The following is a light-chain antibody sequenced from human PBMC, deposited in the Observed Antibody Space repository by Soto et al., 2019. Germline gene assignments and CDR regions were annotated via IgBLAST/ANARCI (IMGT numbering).Light chain of an antibody. J-gene: IGKJ2*01. Sequence: DIQMTQSPSSLSASVGDRVAITCRSSQTVTFSLNWYQQKPGRAPKLLIHAASSLQGGVPSRFSGSGSGTDFTLTINGLQPEDFATYYCQQSYSSPYTFGHGSKLEIK. V-gene: IGKV1-39*01. CDR3: QQSYSSPYT. CDR2: AAS. CDR1: QTVTFS.